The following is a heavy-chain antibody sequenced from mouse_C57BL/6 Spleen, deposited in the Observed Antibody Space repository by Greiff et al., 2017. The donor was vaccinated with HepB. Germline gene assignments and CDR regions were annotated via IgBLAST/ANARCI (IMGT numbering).Heavy chain of an antibody. CDR3: ARGDYGRMKGYFDV. CDR2: IYPGSGST. V-gene: IGHV1-55*01. Sequence: VQLQQPGAELVKPGASVKMSCKASGYTFTSYWITWVKQRPGQGLEWIGDIYPGSGSTNYNEKFKSKATLTVDTSSSTAYMQLSSLTSEDSAVYYCARGDYGRMKGYFDVWGTGTTVTVSS. D-gene: IGHD1-1*01. CDR1: GYTFTSYW. J-gene: IGHJ1*03.